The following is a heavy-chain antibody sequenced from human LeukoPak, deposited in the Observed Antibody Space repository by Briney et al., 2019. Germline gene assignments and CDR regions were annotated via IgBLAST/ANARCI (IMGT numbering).Heavy chain of an antibody. D-gene: IGHD6-25*01. Sequence: GGSLRLSCAASGFTFSDYYMSWIRQAPGKGLEWVSYISSSGSTIYYADSVKGRFTISRDNAKNSLYMQMNSLRAEDTAVYYCARVGSSENYYMDVWGKGTTVTVSS. J-gene: IGHJ6*03. CDR2: ISSSGSTI. V-gene: IGHV3-11*01. CDR1: GFTFSDYY. CDR3: ARVGSSENYYMDV.